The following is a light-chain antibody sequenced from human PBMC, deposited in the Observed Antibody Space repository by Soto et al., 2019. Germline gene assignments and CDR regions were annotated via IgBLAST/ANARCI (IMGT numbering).Light chain of an antibody. CDR3: QQYNSYS. V-gene: IGKV1-5*03. CDR2: KAS. J-gene: IGKJ1*01. CDR1: QSTSSY. Sequence: DIQMTQSPSTLSASVGDRVTIICRASQSTSSYLAWYQQKPGKAPKLLIYKASSLESGVPSRFSGSGSGTEFTLTISSLQPDDFATYYCQQYNSYSFGQGTKVDI.